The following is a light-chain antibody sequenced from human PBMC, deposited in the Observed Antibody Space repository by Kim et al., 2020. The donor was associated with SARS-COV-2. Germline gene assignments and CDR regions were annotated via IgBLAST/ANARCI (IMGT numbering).Light chain of an antibody. J-gene: IGKJ2*01. Sequence: EIVLTQSPATLSLSPGERATLSCRASQSVSSYLAWYQQKPGQAPRLLIYDASNRATGIPARFSASGSGTDFTLTIRSLEPEDFAVYYCQQRSNWPPRYTFGQGTKLEI. V-gene: IGKV3-11*01. CDR1: QSVSSY. CDR3: QQRSNWPPRYT. CDR2: DAS.